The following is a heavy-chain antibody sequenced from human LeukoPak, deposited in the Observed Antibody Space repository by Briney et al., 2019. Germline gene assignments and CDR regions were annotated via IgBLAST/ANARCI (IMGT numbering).Heavy chain of an antibody. D-gene: IGHD3-3*01. CDR2: ISAYNGNT. J-gene: IGHJ5*02. V-gene: IGHV1-18*01. Sequence: GASVKVSCKASGYTFTSYGISWVRQAPGQGLEWMGWISAYNGNTNYAQKFQGRVTITADKSTSTAYMELSSLRFEDTAIYYCAGATLFGVVIDWFDPWGQGTLVTVSS. CDR3: AGATLFGVVIDWFDP. CDR1: GYTFTSYG.